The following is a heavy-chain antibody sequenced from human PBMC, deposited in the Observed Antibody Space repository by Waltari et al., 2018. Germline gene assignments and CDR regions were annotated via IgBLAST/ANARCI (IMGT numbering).Heavy chain of an antibody. J-gene: IGHJ4*02. D-gene: IGHD4-17*01. V-gene: IGHV1-8*01. CDR2: RNPDSGNT. Sequence: VQLVQSGAEVKKPGASVKVSCKASGYSFTSFDIYWVRQAAGQGLEWMGLRNPDSGNTGYAEKFQGRVTMTRDTSISTAYMELSSLRSEDTAVYYCAREFYYSDAFTGVWGQGTLVTVSS. CDR1: GYSFTSFD. CDR3: AREFYYSDAFTGV.